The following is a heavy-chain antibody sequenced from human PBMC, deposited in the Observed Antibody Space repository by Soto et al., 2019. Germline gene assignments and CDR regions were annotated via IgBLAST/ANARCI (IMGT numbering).Heavy chain of an antibody. Sequence: PSETLSVTCSVSGGSMSEYFWSWIRQSPGKGLEWIGYIYYLGSTDYNPSLKSRVTISVDTSKRQFSLRLTSVTAADTAVYYCARDGYDGSGSPYPAYWGPGTQVTVSS. D-gene: IGHD3-10*01. CDR2: IYYLGST. CDR1: GGSMSEYF. J-gene: IGHJ4*02. V-gene: IGHV4-59*01. CDR3: ARDGYDGSGSPYPAY.